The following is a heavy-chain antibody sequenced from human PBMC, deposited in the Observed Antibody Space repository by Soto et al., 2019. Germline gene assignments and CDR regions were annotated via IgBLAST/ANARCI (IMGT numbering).Heavy chain of an antibody. D-gene: IGHD2-15*01. CDR3: ARERCSGGSCSFGMYGMDV. CDR1: GYTFTSYD. J-gene: IGHJ6*02. Sequence: GASVKVSCKASGYTFTSYDINWVRQATGQGLEWMGWMNPNSGNTGYAQKLQGRVTMTRNTSISTAYMELSSLRSEDTAVYYCARERCSGGSCSFGMYGMDVWGQGTTVTVSS. V-gene: IGHV1-8*01. CDR2: MNPNSGNT.